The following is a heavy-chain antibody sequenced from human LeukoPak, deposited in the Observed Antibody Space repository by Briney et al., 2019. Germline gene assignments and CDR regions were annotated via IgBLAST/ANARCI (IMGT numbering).Heavy chain of an antibody. D-gene: IGHD3-16*02. CDR3: ARGNYGWGSYRHGAFDI. Sequence: SETLSLTCAVYGGSFSGYYSGWIRQPPGKWLGWIGEINHSGTTNYNQSHNSLITITVDTSKTQYSLKLRSVSAADTAVYYCARGNYGWGSYRHGAFDIWGQGTMVTVSS. CDR1: GGSFSGYY. J-gene: IGHJ3*02. V-gene: IGHV4-34*01. CDR2: INHSGTT.